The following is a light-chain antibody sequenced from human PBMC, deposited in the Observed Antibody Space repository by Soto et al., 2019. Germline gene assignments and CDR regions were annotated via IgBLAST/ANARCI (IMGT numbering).Light chain of an antibody. J-gene: IGLJ1*01. CDR2: DVS. V-gene: IGLV2-14*01. Sequence: QSVLTQPASVSGSPGQSITISCTGTSNDVGAYNYVSWYQQHPGKAPKLVIYDVSHRPSGISDRFSGSKSGNTASLTISGLQVEDEADYYCSSYATGSPYVFGPGTKVTVL. CDR3: SSYATGSPYV. CDR1: SNDVGAYNY.